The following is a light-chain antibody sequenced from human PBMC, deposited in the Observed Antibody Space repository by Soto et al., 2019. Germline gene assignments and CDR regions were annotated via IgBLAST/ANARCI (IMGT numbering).Light chain of an antibody. V-gene: IGKV1-5*03. J-gene: IGKJ3*01. CDR2: RAS. Sequence: DIQMTQSPSTLSAFVGDRVNITCRASQSINGWLAWYQQKPGKAPQLLISRASDLQTGVPSRFSGSGSGTEFTLTISSLQTDDFATYYCQQYNSFFFTFGPGTKVDVK. CDR3: QQYNSFFFT. CDR1: QSINGW.